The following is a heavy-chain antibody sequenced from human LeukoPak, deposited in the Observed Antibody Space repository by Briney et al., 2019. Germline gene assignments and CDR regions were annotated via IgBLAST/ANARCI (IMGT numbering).Heavy chain of an antibody. CDR2: IYTSGST. D-gene: IGHD1-26*01. CDR3: ARYYVFYAFDI. V-gene: IGHV4-61*02. J-gene: IGHJ3*02. CDR1: GGSISSGSYY. Sequence: SQTLSLTCTASGGSISSGSYYWSWIRQPAGKGLEWIGRIYTSGSTNYNPSLKSRVTISVDTSRNQFSLKLSSVTAADTAVYYCARYYVFYAFDIWGQGTMVTVSS.